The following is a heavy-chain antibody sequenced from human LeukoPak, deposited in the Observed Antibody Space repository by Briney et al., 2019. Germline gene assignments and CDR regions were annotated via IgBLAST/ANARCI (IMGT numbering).Heavy chain of an antibody. Sequence: GGSLRLSCAASGFTFSSYAMSWVRQAPGKGLEWVSAISGSGGSTYYADSVKGRFTISRDNSKNTLYLQMNSLRAEDTAVYYCAKDPTMIVVVIPDYWGQGALVTVSS. CDR3: AKDPTMIVVVIPDY. V-gene: IGHV3-23*01. CDR2: ISGSGGST. D-gene: IGHD3-22*01. CDR1: GFTFSSYA. J-gene: IGHJ4*02.